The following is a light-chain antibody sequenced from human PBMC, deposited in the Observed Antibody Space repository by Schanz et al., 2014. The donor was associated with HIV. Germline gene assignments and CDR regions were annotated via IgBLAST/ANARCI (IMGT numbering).Light chain of an antibody. CDR2: ANT. J-gene: IGLJ2*01. CDR1: RSNIGTGFD. Sequence: QSVLTQPPSVSGAPGQRVTISCTGTRSNIGTGFDVHWYQLLPGTAPKVLIFANTHRPSGVPDRFSGSKSGTSASLAITGLQAEDEADYYCQSYDSSVVFGGGTKLTVL. V-gene: IGLV1-40*01. CDR3: QSYDSSVV.